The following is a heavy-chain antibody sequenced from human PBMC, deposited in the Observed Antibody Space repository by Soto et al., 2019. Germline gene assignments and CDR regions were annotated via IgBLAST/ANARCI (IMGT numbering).Heavy chain of an antibody. Sequence: GGSLRLSCAASGFTFSSYAMHWVRQAPGKGLEWVAVISYDGSNKYYADSVKGRFTISRDNSKNTLYLQMNSLRAEDTAVYYCARVVVTAATTYYYYGMDVWGQATTVTVSS. CDR2: ISYDGSNK. V-gene: IGHV3-30-3*01. J-gene: IGHJ6*02. CDR1: GFTFSSYA. CDR3: ARVVVTAATTYYYYGMDV. D-gene: IGHD2-2*01.